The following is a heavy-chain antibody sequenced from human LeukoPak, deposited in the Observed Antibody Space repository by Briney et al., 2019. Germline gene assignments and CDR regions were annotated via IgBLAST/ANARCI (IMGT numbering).Heavy chain of an antibody. D-gene: IGHD2-2*01. CDR3: AREGGIVVVPAAKITGFDY. Sequence: SETLSLTCTVSGGSISSYYWSWIRQPAGKGLEWIGRIYTSGSTNYNPSLKSRVTVSVDTSKNQFSLKLSSVTAADTAVYYCAREGGIVVVPAAKITGFDYWGQGTLVTVSS. V-gene: IGHV4-4*07. J-gene: IGHJ4*02. CDR1: GGSISSYY. CDR2: IYTSGST.